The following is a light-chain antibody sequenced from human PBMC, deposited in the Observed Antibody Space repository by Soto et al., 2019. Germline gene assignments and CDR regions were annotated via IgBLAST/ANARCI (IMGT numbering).Light chain of an antibody. CDR1: QSISTW. V-gene: IGKV1-5*03. J-gene: IGKJ1*01. Sequence: DIQMTHSPSTLSASVGDRVTITCRASQSISTWLAWYQQKPGKGPTLLIYKASRLESGVPSRFSGSGSGTEFALTISSLQPADFATYYCQQYNTYSWTFGQGTKVDIK. CDR2: KAS. CDR3: QQYNTYSWT.